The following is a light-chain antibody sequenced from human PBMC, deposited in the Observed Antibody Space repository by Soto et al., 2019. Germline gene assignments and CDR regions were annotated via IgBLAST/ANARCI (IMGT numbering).Light chain of an antibody. V-gene: IGKV1-5*01. CDR2: AAS. J-gene: IGKJ1*01. Sequence: DIQMTQSPSTLSASVGDRVTITCRASQSIDNWLAWYQQKPGKAPKLLIYAASTLETGVPSRFSGSGSGTEFTLTIKGLQPDDFATYYCQQFSSYSTFGQGPKVEIK. CDR3: QQFSSYST. CDR1: QSIDNW.